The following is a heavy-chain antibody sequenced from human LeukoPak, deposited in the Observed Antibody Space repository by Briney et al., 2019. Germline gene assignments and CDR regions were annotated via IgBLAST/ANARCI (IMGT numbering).Heavy chain of an antibody. CDR1: GFTFSSYG. Sequence: GGSLRLSCAASGFTFSSYGMHWVRQAPGKGLEWVAVIWYDGSNKYYADSVKGRFTISRDNSKNTLYLQMNSLRAEDTAVYYCARESTKYGAYVSGFDFWGQGTMVTVSS. CDR3: ARESTKYGAYVSGFDF. V-gene: IGHV3-33*01. J-gene: IGHJ3*01. D-gene: IGHD4-17*01. CDR2: IWYDGSNK.